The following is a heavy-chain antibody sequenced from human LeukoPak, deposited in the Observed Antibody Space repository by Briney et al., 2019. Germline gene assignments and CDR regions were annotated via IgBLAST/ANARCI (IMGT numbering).Heavy chain of an antibody. V-gene: IGHV3-7*01. Sequence: GGSLRLSCAASGFTFSSYWMSRVRQAPGKGLEWVANTKQDGSDKYYVDSVKGRFTISRDNAKNSLYLQMNSLRTEDTAVYYCAKDRAAGVNDAFDIWGQGTMATVSS. CDR3: AKDRAAGVNDAFDI. CDR2: TKQDGSDK. D-gene: IGHD6-13*01. CDR1: GFTFSSYW. J-gene: IGHJ3*02.